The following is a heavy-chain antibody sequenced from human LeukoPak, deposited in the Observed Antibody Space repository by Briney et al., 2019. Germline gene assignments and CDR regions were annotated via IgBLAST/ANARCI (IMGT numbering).Heavy chain of an antibody. V-gene: IGHV3-30*18. D-gene: IGHD1-26*01. CDR2: ISYDGSNK. CDR1: GFTFSSYW. CDR3: AKALTFYSGSYDY. J-gene: IGHJ4*02. Sequence: GGSLRLSCAASGFTFSSYWMHWVRQAPGKGLEWVAVISYDGSNKYYADSVKGRFTISRDNSKNTLYLQMNSLRAEDTAVYYCAKALTFYSGSYDYWGQGTLVTVSS.